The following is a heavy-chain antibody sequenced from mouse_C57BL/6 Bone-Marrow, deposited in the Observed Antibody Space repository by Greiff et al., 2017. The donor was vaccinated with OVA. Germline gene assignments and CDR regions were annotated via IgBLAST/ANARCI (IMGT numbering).Heavy chain of an antibody. J-gene: IGHJ4*01. CDR3: VRRNWNAMDY. Sequence: EVKLMESGGGLVQPKGSLKLSCAASGFSFHTYAMNWVRQAPGKGLEWVARIRSKSNNYATYYADSVKDRFTISRDDSESMLYLQMNNLKTEDTAMYYCVRRNWNAMDYWGQGTSVTVSS. CDR2: IRSKSNNYAT. D-gene: IGHD4-1*01. V-gene: IGHV10-1*01. CDR1: GFSFHTYA.